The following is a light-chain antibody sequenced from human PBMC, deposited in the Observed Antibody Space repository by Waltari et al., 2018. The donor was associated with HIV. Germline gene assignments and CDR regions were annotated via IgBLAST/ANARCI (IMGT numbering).Light chain of an antibody. CDR2: DVF. V-gene: IGLV2-23*02. CDR3: CSYIGSNHLV. J-gene: IGLJ2*01. CDR1: MSPVAPNNY. Sequence: QSALTLPASVSGSPGQSITISCADPMSPVAPNNYISWYQHSPGTAPKLIIYDVFKPPSGVSNRFSGSKSGNTASLTISGLQAEDEADYHCCSYIGSNHLVFAGGTKVTV.